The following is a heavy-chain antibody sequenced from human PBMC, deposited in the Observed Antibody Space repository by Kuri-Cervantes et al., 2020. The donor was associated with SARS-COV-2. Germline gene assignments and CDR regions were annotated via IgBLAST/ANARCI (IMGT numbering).Heavy chain of an antibody. CDR2: IIPIFGTA. D-gene: IGHD5-24*01. J-gene: IGHJ3*02. Sequence: SVKVSCKASGGTFSSYTISWVRQAPGQGLEWMGGIIPIFGTANYAQKSQGRVTITADESTSTAYMELSSLRSEDTAVYYCARDCGMATTETPYDAFDIWGQGPMVTVSS. CDR1: GGTFSSYT. V-gene: IGHV1-69*13. CDR3: ARDCGMATTETPYDAFDI.